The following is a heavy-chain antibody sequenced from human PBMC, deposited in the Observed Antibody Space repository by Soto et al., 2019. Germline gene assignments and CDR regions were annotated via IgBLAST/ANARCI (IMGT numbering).Heavy chain of an antibody. D-gene: IGHD5-12*01. CDR2: IWYDGSNK. Sequence: QVQLVESGGGVVQPGRSLRLSCAASGFTFSSYGMHWVRQTPGKGLEWVAVIWYDGSNKYYADSVKGRFTISRDNSKNTLYLQMNSLRAEDTAVYYCASQGDGYNYWGQGTLVTVSS. J-gene: IGHJ4*02. V-gene: IGHV3-33*01. CDR1: GFTFSSYG. CDR3: ASQGDGYNY.